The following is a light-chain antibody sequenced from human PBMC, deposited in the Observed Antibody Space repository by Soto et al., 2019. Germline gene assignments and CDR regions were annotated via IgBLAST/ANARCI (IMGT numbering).Light chain of an antibody. J-gene: IGKJ5*01. Sequence: DTVMTPSPLSLPVTPGEPASISCRSSQSLLHSNGYNYLDWYLQKPGQSPQLLIYLGSNRASGVPDSVCGMGSGKDFTLKSSRVEAEDVGCYYCMQALQSFTFGQRTLLEI. V-gene: IGKV2-28*01. CDR2: LGS. CDR3: MQALQSFT. CDR1: QSLLHSNGYNY.